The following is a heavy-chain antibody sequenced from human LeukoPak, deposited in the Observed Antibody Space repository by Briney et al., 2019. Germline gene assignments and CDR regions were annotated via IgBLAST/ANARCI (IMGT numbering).Heavy chain of an antibody. Sequence: GGSLRLSCVASGFTFDDYAMHWVRQAPGKGLEWVSGISWDSGSIGYADSVKGRFTISRDNAKNSLYLQMNSLRAEDTALYYCAKARGYSYGYTLDYWGQGTLVTVSS. CDR1: GFTFDDYA. CDR2: ISWDSGSI. D-gene: IGHD5-18*01. J-gene: IGHJ4*02. V-gene: IGHV3-9*01. CDR3: AKARGYSYGYTLDY.